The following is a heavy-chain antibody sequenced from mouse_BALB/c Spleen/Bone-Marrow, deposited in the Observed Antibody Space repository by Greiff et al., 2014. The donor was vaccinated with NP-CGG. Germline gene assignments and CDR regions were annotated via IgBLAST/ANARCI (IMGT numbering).Heavy chain of an antibody. J-gene: IGHJ1*01. CDR1: GFSLNDYG. V-gene: IGHV2-6-5*01. Sequence: QVQLKESGPGLVAPSQSLSITCTVSGFSLNDYGVSWIRQPPGKGLEWLGVIWGGGRTYYNSALKSRLSISKDNSKSQVFLKMNSLQTDDTAMYYCAKQYGNYDWYFDVWGAGTTVTVSS. D-gene: IGHD2-1*01. CDR2: IWGGGRT. CDR3: AKQYGNYDWYFDV.